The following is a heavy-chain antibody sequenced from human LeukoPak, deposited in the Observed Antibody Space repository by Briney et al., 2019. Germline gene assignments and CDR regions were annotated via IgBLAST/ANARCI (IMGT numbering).Heavy chain of an antibody. D-gene: IGHD3-10*01. Sequence: GESLKISCKGLGYRFTMYWIGWVRQMPGKGLEWMAIIYPGDSDTRYSPSFQGQVTISADKSTSTAYLQWNSLKASDTAMYYCARHMGSYYYGTDVWGPGTTVTVSS. J-gene: IGHJ6*01. CDR1: GYRFTMYW. CDR2: IYPGDSDT. V-gene: IGHV5-51*01. CDR3: ARHMGSYYYGTDV.